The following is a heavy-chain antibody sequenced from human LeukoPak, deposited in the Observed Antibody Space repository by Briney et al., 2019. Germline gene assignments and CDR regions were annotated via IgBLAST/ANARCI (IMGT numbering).Heavy chain of an antibody. CDR1: GGTFSSYA. CDR3: ARGDYYDSPRRAFDI. CDR2: IIPIFGTA. J-gene: IGHJ3*02. V-gene: IGHV1-69*05. D-gene: IGHD3-22*01. Sequence: SVKVSCKASGGTFSSYAISWVRQAPGQGLEWMGGIIPIFGTANYAQKFQGRITITTDESTSTAYMELSSLRSEDTAVYYCARGDYYDSPRRAFDIWGQGTMVTVSS.